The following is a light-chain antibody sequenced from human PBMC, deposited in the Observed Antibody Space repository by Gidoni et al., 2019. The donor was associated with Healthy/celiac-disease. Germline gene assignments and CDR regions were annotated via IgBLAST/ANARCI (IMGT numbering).Light chain of an antibody. V-gene: IGKV4-1*01. CDR3: QQYYSTPYT. Sequence: IVMTQSPASLAVSLCERATINCKSSQSVLYSSNNKNYLAWYQQKPGQPPKLLIYWASTRESGVPDRFSGSGSGTDFTLTISSLQAEDVAVYYCQQYYSTPYTFGQGTKLEIK. CDR2: WAS. J-gene: IGKJ2*01. CDR1: QSVLYSSNNKNY.